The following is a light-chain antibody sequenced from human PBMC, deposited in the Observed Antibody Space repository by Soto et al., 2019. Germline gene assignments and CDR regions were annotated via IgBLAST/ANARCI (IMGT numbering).Light chain of an antibody. CDR3: QQSHRIPYT. Sequence: DIQLTQSPSSLSPSVGDRITLSCRASQSISRNLNWYQQMPGKAPSLLIYAARDLQSGVPGRFSGSESGTEFNLTISSLQPEDLATYYCQQSHRIPYTFGQGTKLEI. V-gene: IGKV1-39*01. CDR1: QSISRN. J-gene: IGKJ2*01. CDR2: AAR.